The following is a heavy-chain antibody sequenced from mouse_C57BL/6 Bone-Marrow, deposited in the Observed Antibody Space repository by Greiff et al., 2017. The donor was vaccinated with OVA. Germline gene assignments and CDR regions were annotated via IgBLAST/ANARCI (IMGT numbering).Heavy chain of an antibody. CDR2: INPNNGGT. CDR1: GYTFTDYN. V-gene: IGHV1-22*01. Sequence: VQLKESGPELVKPGASVKMSCKASGYTFTDYNMHWVKQSHGKSLEWIGYINPNNGGTSYNQKFKGKATLTVNKSSSTAYMELRSLPSEDSAVXYCARSWDWYFDVWGTGTTVTVSS. J-gene: IGHJ1*03. CDR3: ARSWDWYFDV. D-gene: IGHD4-1*01.